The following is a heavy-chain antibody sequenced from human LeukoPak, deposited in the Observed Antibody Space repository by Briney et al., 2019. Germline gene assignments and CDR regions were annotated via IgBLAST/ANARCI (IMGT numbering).Heavy chain of an antibody. J-gene: IGHJ4*02. CDR3: AKDIGRTRYSGYDWGGFDY. CDR1: GFTFDDYA. Sequence: GGSLRLSCAASGFTFDDYAMHWVRQAPGKGLEWVSGISWNSGIIGYADSVKGRFTISRDNAKNSLYLRMNSLRAEDTALYYCAKDIGRTRYSGYDWGGFDYWGQGTLVTVSS. V-gene: IGHV3-9*01. CDR2: ISWNSGII. D-gene: IGHD5-12*01.